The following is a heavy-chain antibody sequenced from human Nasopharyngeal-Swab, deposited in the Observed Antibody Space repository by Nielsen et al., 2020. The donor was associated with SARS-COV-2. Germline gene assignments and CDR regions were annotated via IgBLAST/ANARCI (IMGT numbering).Heavy chain of an antibody. CDR1: GFTFDDYA. J-gene: IGHJ4*02. Sequence: GEPLKISCAASGFTFDDYAMHWVRQAPGKGLEWVSLISGDGGSTYYADSVKGRFTISRDNAKNSLYLQMNSLRAEDTAVYYCARRKDLFDYWGQGTLVTVSS. D-gene: IGHD2-15*01. CDR2: ISGDGGST. V-gene: IGHV3-43*02. CDR3: ARRKDLFDY.